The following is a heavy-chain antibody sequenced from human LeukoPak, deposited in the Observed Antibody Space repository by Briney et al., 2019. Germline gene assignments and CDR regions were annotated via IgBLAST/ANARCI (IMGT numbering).Heavy chain of an antibody. J-gene: IGHJ6*03. Sequence: GASVKVSCKASGGTFSSYAISWVRQAPGQGLEWMGGIIPIFGTANYAQKFQGRVTITADKSTSTAYMELSSLRSEDTAVYYCARGLRVNYYYYMDVWGKGTTVTVSS. V-gene: IGHV1-69*06. CDR3: ARGLRVNYYYYMDV. CDR2: IIPIFGTA. CDR1: GGTFSSYA. D-gene: IGHD3-10*01.